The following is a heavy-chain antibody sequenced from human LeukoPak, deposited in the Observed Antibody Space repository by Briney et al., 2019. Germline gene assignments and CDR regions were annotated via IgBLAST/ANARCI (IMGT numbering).Heavy chain of an antibody. J-gene: IGHJ6*02. Sequence: VASVTVSCTASGGTFSSYAISWVRQAPGQGLEWMGGIIPIFGTANYAQKFQGRVTITADESTSTAYMELSSLGSEDTAVYYCARRDDYYYYGMDVWGQGTTVTVSS. CDR1: GGTFSSYA. CDR3: ARRDDYYYYGMDV. CDR2: IIPIFGTA. V-gene: IGHV1-69*13.